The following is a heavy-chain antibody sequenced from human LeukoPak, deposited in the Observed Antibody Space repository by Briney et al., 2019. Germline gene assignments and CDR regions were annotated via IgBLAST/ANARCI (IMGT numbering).Heavy chain of an antibody. V-gene: IGHV3-53*05. J-gene: IGHJ4*02. CDR1: EFSVGSNY. Sequence: GGSLRLSCAASEFSVGSNYMTWVRQAPGKGLEWVSLNSGGSTYYADSVKGRFTISRDNSKNTLYLQMNSLRSEDTAVYYCAMGVGAPEDLAVAADFDYWGQGTLVTVSS. D-gene: IGHD6-19*01. CDR2: NSGGST. CDR3: AMGVGAPEDLAVAADFDY.